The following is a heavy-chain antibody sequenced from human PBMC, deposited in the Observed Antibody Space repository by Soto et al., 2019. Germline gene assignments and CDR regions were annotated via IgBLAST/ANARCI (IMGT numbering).Heavy chain of an antibody. CDR2: ISTTSDTI. CDR3: ARERRSYYFDY. J-gene: IGHJ4*02. V-gene: IGHV3-48*02. Sequence: GGSLRLSCAASGFSFSSYGMNWVRQAPGKWLEWISYISTTSDTIYFADSVKGRFAISRDNAKNSLYLQMNRLSDEDTAVYYCARERRSYYFDYWGQGTLVNVSS. CDR1: GFSFSSYG.